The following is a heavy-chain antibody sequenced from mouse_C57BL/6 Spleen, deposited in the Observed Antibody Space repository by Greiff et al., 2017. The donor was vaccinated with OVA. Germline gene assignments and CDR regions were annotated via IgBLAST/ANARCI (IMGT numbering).Heavy chain of an antibody. Sequence: QVQLKESGPGLVAPSQSLSITCTVSGFSLTSYAISWVRQPPGKGLEWLGVIWTGGGTNYNSALKSRLSISKDNSKSQVFLKMNSLQTDDTARYYCASYYDYDVGYAMDYWGQGTSVTVSS. CDR2: IWTGGGT. D-gene: IGHD2-4*01. CDR1: GFSLTSYA. J-gene: IGHJ4*01. CDR3: ASYYDYDVGYAMDY. V-gene: IGHV2-9-1*01.